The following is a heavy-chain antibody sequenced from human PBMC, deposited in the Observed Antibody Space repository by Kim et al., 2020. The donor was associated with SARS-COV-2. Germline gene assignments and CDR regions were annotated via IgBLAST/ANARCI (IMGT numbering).Heavy chain of an antibody. J-gene: IGHJ6*02. V-gene: IGHV1-69*13. CDR3: ARASINYDILTGYYSGHYYYYYGMDV. Sequence: SVKVSCKASGGTFSSYAISWVRQAPGQGLEWMGGIIPIFGTANYAQKFQGRVTITADESTSTAYMELSSLRSEDTAVYYCARASINYDILTGYYSGHYYYYYGMDVWGQGTTVIVSS. CDR1: GGTFSSYA. CDR2: IIPIFGTA. D-gene: IGHD3-9*01.